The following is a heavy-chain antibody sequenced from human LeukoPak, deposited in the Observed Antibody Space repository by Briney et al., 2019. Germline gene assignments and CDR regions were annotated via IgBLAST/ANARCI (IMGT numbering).Heavy chain of an antibody. CDR2: IFYSGDT. J-gene: IGHJ6*02. D-gene: IGHD2-8*02. CDR3: ARHSDGREVIPGGYYYYGFDV. CDR1: GGSIYSSGYY. Sequence: SETLSLTCTVSGGSIYSSGYYWGWIRQPPGKGLEWIGSIFYSGDTYCSPSLKSRVTISVDTSKNQFSLSLSSVSAADTAMYYCARHSDGREVIPGGYYYYGFDVWGQGTTVTVSS. V-gene: IGHV4-39*01.